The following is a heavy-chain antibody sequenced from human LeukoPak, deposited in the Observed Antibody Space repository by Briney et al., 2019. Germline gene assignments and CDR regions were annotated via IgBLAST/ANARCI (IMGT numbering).Heavy chain of an antibody. CDR3: VRGGYYDSRDAFHV. CDR1: GVMFSSYT. D-gene: IGHD3-22*01. J-gene: IGHJ3*01. V-gene: IGHV3-21*01. CDR2: ISSSGTAI. Sequence: GGSLRVSCAASGVMFSSYTMTWARQTPGEGLEWVSSISSSGTAIYYADSLKGRFTISRDNGKKSLYLQMNSLRAEDTAVYYYVRGGYYDSRDAFHVWGQGTVVTVSS.